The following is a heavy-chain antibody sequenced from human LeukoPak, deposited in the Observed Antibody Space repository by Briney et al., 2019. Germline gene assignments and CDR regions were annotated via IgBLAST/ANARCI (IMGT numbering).Heavy chain of an antibody. J-gene: IGHJ5*01. CDR3: AREGRLGYYYDSSGSYWFDS. D-gene: IGHD3-22*01. Sequence: EASVKVSCKASGYTFTGYYMHWVRQAPGQGLEWMGRINPNSGGTNYAQKFQGRVTMTRDTSISTAYMELSRLRSDDTAVYYCAREGRLGYYYDSSGSYWFDSWGQGTLVTVSS. CDR2: INPNSGGT. V-gene: IGHV1-2*06. CDR1: GYTFTGYY.